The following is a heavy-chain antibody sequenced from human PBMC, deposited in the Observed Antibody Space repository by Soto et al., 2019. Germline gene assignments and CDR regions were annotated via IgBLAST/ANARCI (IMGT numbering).Heavy chain of an antibody. Sequence: QVQLVQSGAEVKKPGSSVKVSCKASGGTFSSYAISWVRQAPGQGLEWMGGIIPIFGTANYAQKFQGRVTITADESTSTAYMELSSLRSEDTAVYYCARPETLYYDFWSGYSLGYWGQGTLVTVSS. CDR2: IIPIFGTA. CDR3: ARPETLYYDFWSGYSLGY. D-gene: IGHD3-3*01. V-gene: IGHV1-69*01. J-gene: IGHJ4*02. CDR1: GGTFSSYA.